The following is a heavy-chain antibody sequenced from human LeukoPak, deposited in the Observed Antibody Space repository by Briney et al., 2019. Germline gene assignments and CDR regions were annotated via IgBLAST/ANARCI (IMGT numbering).Heavy chain of an antibody. Sequence: GGSLRLSCSTSGFTFGDHAMSWVRQAPGKGLEWVGFIRGRAYRGTTEYAASVRDRFTISRDDSKSIAYLQMNSLKIDDTAVYFCGRGPIELWLHNGIDVWGQGTTVTVSS. CDR2: IRGRAYRGTT. CDR3: GRGPIELWLHNGIDV. V-gene: IGHV3-49*04. D-gene: IGHD5-18*01. J-gene: IGHJ6*02. CDR1: GFTFGDHA.